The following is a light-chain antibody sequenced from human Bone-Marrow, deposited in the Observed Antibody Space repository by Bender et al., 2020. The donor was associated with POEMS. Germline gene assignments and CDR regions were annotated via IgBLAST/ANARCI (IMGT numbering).Light chain of an antibody. CDR1: SSDVGGYNY. CDR2: DVS. J-gene: IGLJ3*02. Sequence: QSALTQPASVSGSPGQSITISCTGTSSDVGGYNYVSWYQQYPGKAPKLMIYDVSNRPSGVSNRFSGSKSGNTASLTITGLQSDDEAIYFCVAWDASLNGWVFGGGTKLTVL. V-gene: IGLV2-14*01. CDR3: VAWDASLNGWV.